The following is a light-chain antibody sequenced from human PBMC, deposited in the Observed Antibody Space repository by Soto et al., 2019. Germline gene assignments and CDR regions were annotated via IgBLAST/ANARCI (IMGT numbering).Light chain of an antibody. CDR3: QQRSTWPLT. CDR2: DAS. CDR1: QSVVTY. Sequence: EIVLTQSPATLSLSAGERATLSCAASQSVVTYLAWYQHKPGQAPRLLISDASNRATGIPAKFSASGSGTDFTLSISSLEPEDFAVYYCQQRSTWPLTFGGATKVEIK. J-gene: IGKJ4*01. V-gene: IGKV3-11*01.